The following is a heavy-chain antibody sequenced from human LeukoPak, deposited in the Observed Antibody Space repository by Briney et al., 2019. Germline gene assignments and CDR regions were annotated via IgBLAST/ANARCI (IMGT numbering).Heavy chain of an antibody. D-gene: IGHD3-22*01. Sequence: ASVKVSCKASGYTFTGYYMHWVRQAPGQGLEWMGRINPNSGGTNYAQKFQGRVTMTRDTSISTAYMELSRLRSDDTAVYYCARGRRYYDSSGRNLFDYWGQGTLVTVSS. J-gene: IGHJ4*02. CDR1: GYTFTGYY. CDR3: ARGRRYYDSSGRNLFDY. V-gene: IGHV1-2*06. CDR2: INPNSGGT.